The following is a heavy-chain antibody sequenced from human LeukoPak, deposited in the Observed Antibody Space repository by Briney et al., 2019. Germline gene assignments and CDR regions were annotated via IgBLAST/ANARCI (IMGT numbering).Heavy chain of an antibody. CDR2: ISSSGSTI. V-gene: IGHV3-48*04. Sequence: GGSLRLSCAASGFTFSSYSMNWVRQAPGKGLEWVSYISSSGSTIYYADSVKGRFTISRDNAKNSLYLQMNSLRAEDTAVYYCASSAVRGVPVFDYWGQGTLVTVSS. CDR3: ASSAVRGVPVFDY. D-gene: IGHD3-10*01. J-gene: IGHJ4*02. CDR1: GFTFSSYS.